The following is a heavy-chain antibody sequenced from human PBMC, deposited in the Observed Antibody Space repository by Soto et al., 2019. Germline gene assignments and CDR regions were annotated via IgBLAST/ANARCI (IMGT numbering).Heavy chain of an antibody. D-gene: IGHD5-12*01. CDR1: GGSIRSYY. V-gene: IGHV4-59*08. CDR3: ARGLLDGYNSYCDH. J-gene: IGHJ4*02. Sequence: PSETLSLTCSVSGGSIRSYYWSWIRQPPGKGLEWIGYILYSGSTNQNPSLKSRVTISIDTSKNQFSLKVYSVTAADTAVYYCARGLLDGYNSYCDHWGQGTLVTVS. CDR2: ILYSGST.